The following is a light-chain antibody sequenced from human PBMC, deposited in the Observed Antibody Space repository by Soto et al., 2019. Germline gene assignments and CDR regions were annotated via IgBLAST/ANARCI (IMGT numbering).Light chain of an antibody. V-gene: IGKV1-39*01. CDR1: QSISSY. CDR3: QQSYSTPRT. CDR2: AAS. J-gene: IGKJ1*01. Sequence: DIQMTQSPSSLSASVGHRVTITCRASQSISSYLNWYQQKPGKAPKLLIYAASSLQSGVPSRFSGSGSGTDFTLTISSLQPEDFATYYCQQSYSTPRTFGQGTKVDI.